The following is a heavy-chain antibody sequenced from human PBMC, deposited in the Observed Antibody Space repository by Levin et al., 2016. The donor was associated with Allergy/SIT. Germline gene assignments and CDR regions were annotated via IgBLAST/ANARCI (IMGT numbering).Heavy chain of an antibody. D-gene: IGHD6-19*01. Sequence: VRQAPGKGLEWVGRIKSKTDGGTTDYAAPVKGRFTISRDDSKNTLYLQMNSLKTEDTAVYYCTTEGPPKGYSSGWYLGLAFDIWGQGTMVTVSS. V-gene: IGHV3-15*01. J-gene: IGHJ3*02. CDR3: TTEGPPKGYSSGWYLGLAFDI. CDR2: IKSKTDGGTT.